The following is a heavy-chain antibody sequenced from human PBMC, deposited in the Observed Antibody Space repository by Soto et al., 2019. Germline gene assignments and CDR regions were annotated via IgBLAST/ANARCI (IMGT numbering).Heavy chain of an antibody. CDR3: TRNRGSSALDH. D-gene: IGHD6-6*01. Sequence: LRLSCAASGFSFNAYAMSWVRQAPGKGLERVSTISGSGGSAYYADSVKGRFTISRDNSKNTLYLQMNSLRAEDMAVYYCTRNRGSSALDHWGEGTMVTVYS. J-gene: IGHJ4*02. CDR1: GFSFNAYA. V-gene: IGHV3-23*01. CDR2: ISGSGGSA.